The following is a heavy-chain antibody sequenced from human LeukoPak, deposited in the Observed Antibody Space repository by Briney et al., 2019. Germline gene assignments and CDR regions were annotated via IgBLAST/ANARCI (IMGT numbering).Heavy chain of an antibody. V-gene: IGHV7-4-1*02. Sequence: ASVKVSCKASGYTFTIYAMNWVRQAPGQGLGWKGWINTNTGNPTYAQGFTGRFVFSLDTSVSTAYLQLSSLKAEDTAVYYCARVDEWAGYSYGLYYFDYWGQGTLVTVSS. CDR3: ARVDEWAGYSYGLYYFDY. CDR1: GYTFTIYA. J-gene: IGHJ4*02. D-gene: IGHD5-18*01. CDR2: INTNTGNP.